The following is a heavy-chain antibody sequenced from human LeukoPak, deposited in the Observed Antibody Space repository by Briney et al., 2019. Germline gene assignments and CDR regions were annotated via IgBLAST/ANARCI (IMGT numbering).Heavy chain of an antibody. CDR3: ARASSGPYWYFDL. CDR2: IIPILGIA. D-gene: IGHD3-22*01. V-gene: IGHV1-69*04. CDR1: GGTFSSYA. J-gene: IGHJ2*01. Sequence: SVKVSCKASGGTFSSYAISWVRQAPGQGLEWMGRIIPILGIANYAQKFQGRVTITADKSTSTAYMELSSLRSEDTAVYYCARASSGPYWYFDLWGRGTLVTVS.